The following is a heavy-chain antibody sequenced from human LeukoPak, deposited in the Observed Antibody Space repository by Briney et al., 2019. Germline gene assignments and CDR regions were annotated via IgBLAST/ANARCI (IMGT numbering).Heavy chain of an antibody. Sequence: GGSLRLSCAASGFTFSSYGMHWVRQAPGKGLEWVAVISYDGSNKYYADSVKGRFTISRDNSKNTLYLQMNSLRAEDTAVYYCARDGGYCSSTSCLTREFFDYWGQGTLVTVSS. J-gene: IGHJ4*02. D-gene: IGHD2-2*01. CDR2: ISYDGSNK. V-gene: IGHV3-30*03. CDR1: GFTFSSYG. CDR3: ARDGGYCSSTSCLTREFFDY.